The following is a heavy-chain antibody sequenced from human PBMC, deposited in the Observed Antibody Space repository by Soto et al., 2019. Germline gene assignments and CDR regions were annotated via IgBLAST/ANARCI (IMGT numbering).Heavy chain of an antibody. J-gene: IGHJ6*03. CDR2: INVGNGNT. CDR3: ARDTSSSGFDYYYYYYMDV. CDR1: GYTFTSYA. Sequence: ASVKVSCKASGYTFTSYAMHRVRQAPGQRLEWMGWINVGNGNTKYSQMFQGRVTITRDTSASTAYMELSSLRSEDTAVYYCARDTSSSGFDYYYYYYMDVWGKGTTVTVSS. D-gene: IGHD6-6*01. V-gene: IGHV1-3*01.